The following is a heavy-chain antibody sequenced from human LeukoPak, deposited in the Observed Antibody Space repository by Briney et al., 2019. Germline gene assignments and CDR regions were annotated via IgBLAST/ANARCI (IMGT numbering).Heavy chain of an antibody. CDR2: ISYDGSNK. CDR1: GFTFSSYG. J-gene: IGHJ6*03. Sequence: GGSLRLSCAVSGFTFSSYGMHWVRQAPGKGLEWVAVISYDGSNKSYADSVKGRFTISRDNSKNTLYLQMNSLTVEDTAIYHCAKNADRGAYCRGGSCYPYYYYYMDVWGTGTTVTISS. CDR3: AKNADRGAYCRGGSCYPYYYYYMDV. V-gene: IGHV3-30*18. D-gene: IGHD2-15*01.